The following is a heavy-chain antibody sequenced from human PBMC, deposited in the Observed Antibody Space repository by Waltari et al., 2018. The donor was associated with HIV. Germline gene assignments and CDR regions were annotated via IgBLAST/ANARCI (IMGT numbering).Heavy chain of an antibody. CDR2: IKPNSWET. CDR3: AREKGWGEPVGAMDR. V-gene: IGHV1-2*02. CDR1: EYIFIGYY. Sequence: QVQLVQSGAAVKKPGASVKVSCKAFEYIFIGYYIHWVRQAPAQGLEWMGWIKPNSWETRYAEEFQDRGTMTRDTSISTVYMEVRGRGSDDTAVYFCAREKGWGEPVGAMDRWGQGTLVTVSS. D-gene: IGHD5-12*01. J-gene: IGHJ5*02.